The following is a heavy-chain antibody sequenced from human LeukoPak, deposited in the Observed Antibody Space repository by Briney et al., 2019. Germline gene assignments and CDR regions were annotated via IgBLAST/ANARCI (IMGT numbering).Heavy chain of an antibody. Sequence: ASVKVSCKASGYTFTGYYMHWVRQAPGQGLEWMGWINPNSGGTNYAQKFQGRVTTTRDTSTNTVYMDLSSLRSEDTAVYYCAREIGPIQLHLWGSAFDYWGQGTLVTVSS. V-gene: IGHV1-2*02. CDR3: AREIGPIQLHLWGSAFDY. D-gene: IGHD5-18*01. CDR2: INPNSGGT. CDR1: GYTFTGYY. J-gene: IGHJ4*02.